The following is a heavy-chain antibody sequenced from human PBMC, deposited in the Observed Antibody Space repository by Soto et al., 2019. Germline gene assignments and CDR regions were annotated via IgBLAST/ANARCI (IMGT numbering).Heavy chain of an antibody. CDR3: ARTLSSIAARYWFDP. CDR1: GYSFTSYW. J-gene: IGHJ5*02. Sequence: GESLKISCKGSGYSFTSYWIGWVRQMPGKGLEWMGIIYPGDSDTRYSPSFQGQVTISADKSISTAYLQWSSLKASDTAMYYCARTLSSIAARYWFDPWGQGTLVTLSS. D-gene: IGHD6-6*01. CDR2: IYPGDSDT. V-gene: IGHV5-51*01.